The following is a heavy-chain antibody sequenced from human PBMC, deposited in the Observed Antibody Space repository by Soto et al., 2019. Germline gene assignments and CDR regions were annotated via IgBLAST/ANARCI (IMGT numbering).Heavy chain of an antibody. J-gene: IGHJ4*02. D-gene: IGHD2-2*01. CDR1: GYTFTSYE. Sequence: QVQLVQSEAEVKKPGASVKVSCKASGYTFTSYEINWVRQATGQGLEWMGWMNPNSGNTGYAQKFQGRVTMTRNTSISTAYMERSSLRSEDTAVYYCASNCISASCYGSDYWGQGTLVTVSS. CDR3: ASNCISASCYGSDY. V-gene: IGHV1-8*01. CDR2: MNPNSGNT.